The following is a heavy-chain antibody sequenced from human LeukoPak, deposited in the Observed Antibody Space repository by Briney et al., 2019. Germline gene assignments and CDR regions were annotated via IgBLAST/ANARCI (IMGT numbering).Heavy chain of an antibody. CDR3: ARTLWGVTMVRGVIIPPGYYYYMDV. CDR2: IYTSGST. V-gene: IGHV4-4*09. J-gene: IGHJ6*03. CDR1: GGSISSYY. D-gene: IGHD3-10*01. Sequence: SETLSLTCTVSGGSISSYYWSWIRQPPGKGLEWFGYIYTSGSTNYNHSLKSRVTISVATSKNTFSLKLSSVTAADTAVYYCARTLWGVTMVRGVIIPPGYYYYMDVWGKGTTVTVSS.